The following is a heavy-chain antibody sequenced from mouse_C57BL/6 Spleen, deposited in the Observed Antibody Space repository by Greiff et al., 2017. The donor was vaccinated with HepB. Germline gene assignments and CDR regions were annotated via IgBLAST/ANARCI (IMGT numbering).Heavy chain of an antibody. CDR3: AREDYDLSGYFDY. J-gene: IGHJ2*01. CDR1: GYTFTSYW. D-gene: IGHD2-4*01. Sequence: QVQLQQPGAELVKPGASVKLSCKASGYTFTSYWMHWVKQRPGQGLEWIGMIHPNSGSTNYNEKFKSKATLTVDKSSSTAYMQLSSLTSEDSAVYYCAREDYDLSGYFDYWGQGTTLTVSS. V-gene: IGHV1-64*01. CDR2: IHPNSGST.